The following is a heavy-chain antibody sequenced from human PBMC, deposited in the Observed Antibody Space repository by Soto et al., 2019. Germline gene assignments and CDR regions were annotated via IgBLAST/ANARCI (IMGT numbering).Heavy chain of an antibody. J-gene: IGHJ4*02. V-gene: IGHV1-69*02. CDR1: GGTFTSYT. CDR2: IIPMLGIP. D-gene: IGHD2-15*01. Sequence: QVQLVQSGAEVKKPGSSVKVSCEASGGTFTSYTISWVRQAPGQGLEWMGRIIPMLGIPNYAQKFQGRVTSNGDQSTSTGYLELGRLRSEDTAVYYCVSVVGGFDYWGQGTLVTVSS. CDR3: VSVVGGFDY.